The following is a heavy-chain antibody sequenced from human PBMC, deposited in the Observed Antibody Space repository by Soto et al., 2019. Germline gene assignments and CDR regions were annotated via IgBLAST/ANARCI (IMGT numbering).Heavy chain of an antibody. D-gene: IGHD6-13*01. J-gene: IGHJ4*02. Sequence: HPGGSLRLSCAASGFTFSSYAMSWVRQAPGKGLEWVSAISGSGGSTYYADSVKGRFTISRDNSKNTLYLQMNSLRAEDTAVYYCAKFNGGIAAAGHDYWGQGTLVTVSS. CDR3: AKFNGGIAAAGHDY. V-gene: IGHV3-23*01. CDR2: ISGSGGST. CDR1: GFTFSSYA.